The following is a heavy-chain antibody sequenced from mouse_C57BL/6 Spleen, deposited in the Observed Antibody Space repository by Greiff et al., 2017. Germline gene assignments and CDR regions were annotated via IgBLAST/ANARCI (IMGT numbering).Heavy chain of an antibody. CDR2: IDPEDGDT. J-gene: IGHJ3*01. CDR3: TTWRGSSYGFAY. D-gene: IGHD1-1*01. Sequence: VQLQQSGAELVRPGASVKLSCTASGFNIKDYYMHWVKQRPEQGLEWIGRIDPEDGDTEYAPKFQGKATMTADTSSNTAYLQLSSLTSEDTAVYYCTTWRGSSYGFAYWGQGTLVTVSA. CDR1: GFNIKDYY. V-gene: IGHV14-1*01.